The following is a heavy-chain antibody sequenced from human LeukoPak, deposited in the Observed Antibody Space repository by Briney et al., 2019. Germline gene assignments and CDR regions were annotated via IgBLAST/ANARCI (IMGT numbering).Heavy chain of an antibody. CDR2: TYTSGDT. CDR1: RASISDNY. Sequence: SETLSLTCTVSRASISDNYWSWSRQPAGKALEWIGRTYTSGDTNYNPSLKSRASVSVDTSKNQFYLSLRYVTAADTAVYYCTIGGASGSLAHWGPGTLVTDSS. J-gene: IGHJ4*02. D-gene: IGHD3-3*01. CDR3: TIGGASGSLAH. V-gene: IGHV4-4*07.